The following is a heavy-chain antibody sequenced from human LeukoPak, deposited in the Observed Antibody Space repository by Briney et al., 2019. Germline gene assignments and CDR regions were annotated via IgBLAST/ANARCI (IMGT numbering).Heavy chain of an antibody. CDR3: ANVAATRHYYYYYGMDV. Sequence: SGGSRRLSCAASGFTFSSCAMSWVRQAPGKGLEWVSAISGSGGSTYYADSVKGRFTISRDNSKNTLYLQMNSLRAEDTAVYYCANVAATRHYYYYYGMDVWGQGTTVTVSS. V-gene: IGHV3-23*01. D-gene: IGHD1-26*01. CDR2: ISGSGGST. CDR1: GFTFSSCA. J-gene: IGHJ6*02.